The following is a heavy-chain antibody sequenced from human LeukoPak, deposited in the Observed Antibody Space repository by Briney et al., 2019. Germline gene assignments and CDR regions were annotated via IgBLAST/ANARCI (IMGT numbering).Heavy chain of an antibody. D-gene: IGHD3-10*01. CDR1: GGSISSYY. CDR3: ARAPGYSPYYYGSGSYPNYYYYYMDV. J-gene: IGHJ6*03. Sequence: MASETLSLTCTVSGGSISSYYWSWIRQPPGKGLEWVGYIYYSGSTNYNPSLKSRVTISVDTSKNQFSLKLSSVTAADTAVYYFARAPGYSPYYYGSGSYPNYYYYYMDVWGKGTTVTISS. CDR2: IYYSGST. V-gene: IGHV4-59*12.